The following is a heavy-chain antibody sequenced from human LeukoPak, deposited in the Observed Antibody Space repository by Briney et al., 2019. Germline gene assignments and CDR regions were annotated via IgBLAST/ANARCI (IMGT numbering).Heavy chain of an antibody. CDR3: ARDRGAQRDILTSLYFDC. D-gene: IGHD3-9*01. CDR2: INPGGGST. V-gene: IGHV1-46*01. J-gene: IGHJ4*02. CDR1: GYTFTSYY. Sequence: ASVKVSCKASGYTFTSYYLHWVRQAPGQGLEWMGIINPGGGSTSYAQKFQGRVTMTRDTSTSTVYMELSSLRSEDTAVYYCARDRGAQRDILTSLYFDCWGQGTLVTVSS.